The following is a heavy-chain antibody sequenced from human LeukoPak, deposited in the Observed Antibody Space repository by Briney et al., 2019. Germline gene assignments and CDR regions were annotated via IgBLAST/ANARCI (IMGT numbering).Heavy chain of an antibody. D-gene: IGHD3-16*01. Sequence: GGSLRLSCAASGFTFSSYAMSWVRQAPGKGLEWVSAISGSGGSTYYADSVKGRFTISRDNSKNTLYLQMNSLRAEDTAVYYCARVYVGTTTTCPFDYWGQGTLVTVSS. CDR1: GFTFSSYA. V-gene: IGHV3-23*01. CDR3: ARVYVGTTTTCPFDY. CDR2: ISGSGGST. J-gene: IGHJ4*02.